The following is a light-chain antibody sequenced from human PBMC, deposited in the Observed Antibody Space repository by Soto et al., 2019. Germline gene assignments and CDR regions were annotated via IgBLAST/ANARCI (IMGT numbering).Light chain of an antibody. CDR1: QSVSSK. V-gene: IGKV3-15*01. CDR2: GAF. J-gene: IGKJ2*01. Sequence: EIVMTQSPATLSVSPGEGATLSCKASQSVSSKLAWYQQKPGQGPRVLIYGAFTRATGIPARFSGSGSGTEFTLTISSLQSEDFAVYYCLQYNDWPFTFGHGTKLEIK. CDR3: LQYNDWPFT.